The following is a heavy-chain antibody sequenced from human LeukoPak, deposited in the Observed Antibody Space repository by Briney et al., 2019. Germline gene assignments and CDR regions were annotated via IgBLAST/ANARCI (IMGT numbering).Heavy chain of an antibody. CDR2: ISAYNGNT. CDR1: GYTFTSYG. V-gene: IGHV1-18*01. Sequence: GASVKVSCKASGYTFTSYGISWVRQAPGQGLEWMGWISAYNGNTNHAQKLQGRVTMTTDTSTSTAYMELRSLRSDGTAVYYCARVPTMVPWFDPWGQGTLVTVSS. CDR3: ARVPTMVPWFDP. D-gene: IGHD3-10*01. J-gene: IGHJ5*02.